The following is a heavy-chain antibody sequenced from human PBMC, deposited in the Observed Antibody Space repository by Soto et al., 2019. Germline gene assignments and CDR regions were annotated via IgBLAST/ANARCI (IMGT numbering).Heavy chain of an antibody. CDR2: IMPIFGTP. V-gene: IGHV1-69*01. CDR1: GGTFDSYV. CDR3: ARVHSSGIFYFVDP. Sequence: QVQLVQSGAEVKKPGSSVKVSCKASGGTFDSYVISWLRQAPGQGLEWMGGIMPIFGTPNYAQKFRGRVPISADESTSTAYLELSSLTSDDTAVYYCARVHSSGIFYFVDPWGQGTLVTVSS. D-gene: IGHD3-10*01. J-gene: IGHJ5*02.